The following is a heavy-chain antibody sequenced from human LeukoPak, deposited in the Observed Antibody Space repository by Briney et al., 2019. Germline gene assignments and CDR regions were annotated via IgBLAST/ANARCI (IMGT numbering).Heavy chain of an antibody. V-gene: IGHV1-2*02. J-gene: IGHJ4*02. CDR2: INPNSGGT. CDR1: GYTFTGYY. D-gene: IGHD4-17*01. CDR3: ATQDFYGDYAFFDY. Sequence: ASVKVSCKASGYTFTGYYMHWVRQAPGQGLEWMGWINPNSGGTNYAQKFQGRVTMTRDTSISTAYMELSRLRSDDTAVYYCATQDFYGDYAFFDYWGQGTLVTVSS.